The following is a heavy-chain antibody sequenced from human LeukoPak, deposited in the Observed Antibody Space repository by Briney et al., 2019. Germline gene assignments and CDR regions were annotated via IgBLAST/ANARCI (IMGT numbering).Heavy chain of an antibody. Sequence: SETLSLTCAVSGGSISSGGYSWSWIRQPPGKGLEWIGYIYHSGSTYYNPSLKSRVTISVDRSKNQFSLKLSSVTAADTAVYYCARGGYEGFDYWGQGTLVTVSS. CDR3: ARGGYEGFDY. V-gene: IGHV4-30-2*01. D-gene: IGHD1-1*01. CDR2: IYHSGST. CDR1: GGSISSGGYS. J-gene: IGHJ4*02.